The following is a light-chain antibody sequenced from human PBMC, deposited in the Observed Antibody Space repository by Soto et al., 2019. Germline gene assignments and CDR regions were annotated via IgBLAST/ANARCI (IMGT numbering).Light chain of an antibody. CDR3: SSYTTDSTYV. CDR2: DVS. CDR1: SSDVGGYNY. J-gene: IGLJ1*01. V-gene: IGLV2-14*01. Sequence: QSVLTQPASVSGSPGQSIAIPCTETSSDVGGYNYVSWYQEHPGKAPKLMIYDVSNRPSGVSNRFSGSKSGNTASLTISGLQAEDEADYYSSSYTTDSTYVFGTGTKVTVL.